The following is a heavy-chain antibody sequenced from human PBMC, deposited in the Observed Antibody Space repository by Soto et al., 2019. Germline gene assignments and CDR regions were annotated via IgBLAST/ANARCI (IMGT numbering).Heavy chain of an antibody. D-gene: IGHD6-13*01. J-gene: IGHJ1*01. CDR3: VKDESINWYSGHFRH. Sequence: LRLSCAASGFTFDGYAMHWVRQVPGKGLEWVSGINWNSGSIGYGDSVKGRFAISRDNAKNSLHLQMNSLSAEDTAFYYCVKDESINWYSGHFRHWGQGTLVTVSS. CDR1: GFTFDGYA. V-gene: IGHV3-9*01. CDR2: INWNSGSI.